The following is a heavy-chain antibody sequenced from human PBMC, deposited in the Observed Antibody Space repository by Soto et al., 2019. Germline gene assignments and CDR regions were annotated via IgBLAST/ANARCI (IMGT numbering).Heavy chain of an antibody. CDR3: ASGGLGYCSSTSCHTGYYYGMDV. CDR2: IIPIFGTA. Sequence: LVEVSCKASGGTFSSYSISWVLQAPGQGLEWMGGIIPIFGTANYAQKFQGRVTITADESTSTAYMELSSLRSEDTAVYYCASGGLGYCSSTSCHTGYYYGMDVWGQGTTVTVSS. J-gene: IGHJ6*02. CDR1: GGTFSSYS. V-gene: IGHV1-69*13. D-gene: IGHD2-2*02.